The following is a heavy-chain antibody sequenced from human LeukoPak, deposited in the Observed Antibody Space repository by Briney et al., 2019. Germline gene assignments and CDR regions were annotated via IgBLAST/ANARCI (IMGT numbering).Heavy chain of an antibody. CDR1: GYTFTSYG. J-gene: IGHJ6*03. CDR3: ARDWGPPDYYYYYMDV. Sequence: ASVTVSCKASGYTFTSYGISWVRQAPGQGLEWMGWISAYNGNTNYAQKLQGRVTMTTDTSTSTAYMELRSLRSDDTAVYYCARDWGPPDYYYYYMDVWGKGTTVTVSS. CDR2: ISAYNGNT. V-gene: IGHV1-18*01. D-gene: IGHD3-16*01.